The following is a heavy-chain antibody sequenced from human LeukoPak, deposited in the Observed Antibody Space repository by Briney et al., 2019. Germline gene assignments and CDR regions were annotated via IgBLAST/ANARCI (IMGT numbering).Heavy chain of an antibody. Sequence: KTGGSLRLSCAASGFTFSSYGMHWVRQAPGKGLEWVSSISSSSSYIYYADSVKGRFTISRDNAKNSLYLQMNSLRAEDTAVYYCARDGVLYCSSTSCYFRYYYYGMDVWGQGTTVTVSS. CDR3: ARDGVLYCSSTSCYFRYYYYGMDV. CDR1: GFTFSSYG. CDR2: ISSSSSYI. J-gene: IGHJ6*02. V-gene: IGHV3-21*01. D-gene: IGHD2-2*01.